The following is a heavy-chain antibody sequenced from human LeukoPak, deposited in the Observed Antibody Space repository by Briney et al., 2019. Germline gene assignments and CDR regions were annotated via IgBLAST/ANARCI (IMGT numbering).Heavy chain of an antibody. CDR2: ISYDGSNK. Sequence: GGSLRLSCTASRFTFSDYGMHWVCQAPGKGLEWVAFISYDGSNKYYADSVKGRFTISRDNSKNTLYLQMNSLRAEDTAVYYCAKELDYGGNSPFHYWGQGTLVTVSS. CDR1: RFTFSDYG. V-gene: IGHV3-30*18. CDR3: AKELDYGGNSPFHY. D-gene: IGHD4-23*01. J-gene: IGHJ4*02.